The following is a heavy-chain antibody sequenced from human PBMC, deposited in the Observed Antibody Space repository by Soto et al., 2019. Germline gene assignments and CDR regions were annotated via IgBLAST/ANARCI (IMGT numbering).Heavy chain of an antibody. V-gene: IGHV3-48*01. J-gene: IGHJ3*02. CDR2: ITSSRSTI. CDR3: ARTSGAFDI. CDR1: GFTFSTYG. Sequence: EVQLVESGGGLVQPGGSLRLSCAASGFTFSTYGMSWVRQAPGKGLEWVSYITSSRSTIYYADSVKGRFTISRDNAENSLYLQMNSLRAEDTAVYYCARTSGAFDIWCQGTMVTVSS.